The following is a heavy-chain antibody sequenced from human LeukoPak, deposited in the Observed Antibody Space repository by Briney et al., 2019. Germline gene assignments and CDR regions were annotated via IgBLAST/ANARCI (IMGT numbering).Heavy chain of an antibody. D-gene: IGHD3-16*01. CDR2: IRYDGSNK. Sequence: GGSLRLSCAASGFTFSSYGMHWVRQAPGKGLEWVAFIRYDGSNKYYADSVKGRFTISRDNSKNTLYLHVNSLRPEDTAVYYCARVQITWSWAFDIWGQGTMVTVSS. CDR3: ARVQITWSWAFDI. CDR1: GFTFSSYG. V-gene: IGHV3-30*02. J-gene: IGHJ3*02.